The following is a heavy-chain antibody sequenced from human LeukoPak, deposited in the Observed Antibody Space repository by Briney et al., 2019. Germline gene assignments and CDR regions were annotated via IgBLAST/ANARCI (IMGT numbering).Heavy chain of an antibody. CDR2: ISYDGSNK. CDR1: GFTFSSYA. J-gene: IGHJ4*02. CDR3: AKKLSSSWYPGFDY. D-gene: IGHD6-13*01. V-gene: IGHV3-30*04. Sequence: GGSLRLSCAASGFTFSSYAMHWVRQAPGKGLEWVAVISYDGSNKYYADSVKGRFTISRDNSKNTLYLQMNSLRAEDTAVYYCAKKLSSSWYPGFDYWGQGTLVTVSS.